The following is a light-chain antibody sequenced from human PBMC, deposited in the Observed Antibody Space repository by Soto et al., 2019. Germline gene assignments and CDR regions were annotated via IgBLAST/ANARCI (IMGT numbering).Light chain of an antibody. Sequence: EIVLTQAPGARSLSRGERAPLSCRASQSVRSSYLAWYQQKHGQAPRLFMYGAPNRATGIPDRFSGIGSGTDGTLPLSRLQTEDVPVYDGQQRSNWPITFGQGTRLEIK. CDR3: QQRSNWPIT. CDR1: QSVRSSY. V-gene: IGKV3D-20*02. CDR2: GAP. J-gene: IGKJ5*01.